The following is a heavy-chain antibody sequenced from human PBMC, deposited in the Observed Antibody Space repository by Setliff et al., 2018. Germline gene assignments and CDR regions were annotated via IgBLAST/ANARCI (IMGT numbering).Heavy chain of an antibody. V-gene: IGHV4-61*01. CDR3: ARDRSTVIRGVTSFFYYYMDV. CDR2: IFYSDTA. CDR1: GGSISSGHYY. J-gene: IGHJ6*03. D-gene: IGHD3-10*01. Sequence: SETLSLTCAVSGGSISSGHYYWSWIRQAPGKGLEWIGHIFYSDTAKYNPSLESRAAISVDSSKNQFSLKLRSVTAADTAVYYCARDRSTVIRGVTSFFYYYMDVWGGGTTVTVSS.